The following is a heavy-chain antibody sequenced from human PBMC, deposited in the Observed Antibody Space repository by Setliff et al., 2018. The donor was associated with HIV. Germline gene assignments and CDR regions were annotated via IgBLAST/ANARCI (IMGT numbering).Heavy chain of an antibody. CDR3: ARNRVPSSL. CDR1: GGSMSSYY. CDR2: IYYTVST. V-gene: IGHV4-59*01. Sequence: SETLSLTCTVSGGSMSSYYWSWIRQPPGKGLEWIGSIYYTVSTDYNPSLMSRVTISLDTPKNQFSLKLNSVIAADTAVYYCARNRVPSSLWGQGTLVTVSS. J-gene: IGHJ4*02. D-gene: IGHD3-10*01.